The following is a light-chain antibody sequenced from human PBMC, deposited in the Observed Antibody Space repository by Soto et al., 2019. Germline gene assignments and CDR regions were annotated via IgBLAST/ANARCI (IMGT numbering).Light chain of an antibody. V-gene: IGKV3-15*01. Sequence: EIVLTQSPASLSVSPGERATLSCRASQSISTNLAWYQQKPGQAPRLLISGASTRAAGMPARFSGSGFGTDFTLTISSLEFGDSAVYYGQHYNDWSAFGQGTRLEIK. CDR1: QSISTN. CDR2: GAS. J-gene: IGKJ5*01. CDR3: QHYNDWSA.